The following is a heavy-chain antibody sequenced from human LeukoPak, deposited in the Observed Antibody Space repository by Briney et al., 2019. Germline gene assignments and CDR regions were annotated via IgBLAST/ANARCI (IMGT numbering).Heavy chain of an antibody. CDR1: GGSISSSSYY. CDR3: ARLLPNYSGYDP. J-gene: IGHJ5*02. D-gene: IGHD5-12*01. V-gene: IGHV4-39*01. Sequence: PSETLSLTCTVSGGSISSSSYYWGGIRQPPGKGVEWIGSIYYSGSTYYNPSLKSRATISVDTSKNQFSLKLSSVTAADTAVYYCARLLPNYSGYDPWGQGTLVTVSS. CDR2: IYYSGST.